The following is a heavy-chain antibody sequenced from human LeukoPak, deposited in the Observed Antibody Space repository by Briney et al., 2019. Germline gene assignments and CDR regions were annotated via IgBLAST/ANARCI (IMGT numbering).Heavy chain of an antibody. Sequence: GGSLRLSCAASGFTFSGYGMHWVRQAPGKGLEWVAFTRDDGSNEYYADSVKGRFNSSRDNSKNTLYLQMNSPTAEDTAVYYCAKDRHSGYDSFGHWGQGTLVTVSS. CDR1: GFTFSGYG. CDR3: AKDRHSGYDSFGH. D-gene: IGHD5-12*01. J-gene: IGHJ4*02. V-gene: IGHV3-30*02. CDR2: TRDDGSNE.